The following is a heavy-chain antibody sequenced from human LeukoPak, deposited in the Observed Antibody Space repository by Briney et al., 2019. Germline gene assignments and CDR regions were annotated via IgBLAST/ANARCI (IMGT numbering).Heavy chain of an antibody. Sequence: ASVKVSCKASGYTFTGYYMHWVRQAPGQGLEWMGWINPNSGGTNYAQKFQGRVTMTRDTPISTAYMELSRLRSDDTAVYYCARDLFPGGYDILTGDYYYYGMDVWGQGTTVTVSS. CDR1: GYTFTGYY. D-gene: IGHD3-9*01. V-gene: IGHV1-2*02. CDR3: ARDLFPGGYDILTGDYYYYGMDV. CDR2: INPNSGGT. J-gene: IGHJ6*02.